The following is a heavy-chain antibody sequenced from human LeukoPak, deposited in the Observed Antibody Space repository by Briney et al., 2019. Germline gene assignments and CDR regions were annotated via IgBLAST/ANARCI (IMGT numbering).Heavy chain of an antibody. Sequence: PGGSLRLSCAASGYTFSNYAMDWVLQTPGKGLQYVSVISSNGGSTYYANSVKDRFTISRDNSKDTLYLQMGSLTAEDMGVYYCARGQIVYSGSYSDYWGQGTLVTVSS. J-gene: IGHJ4*02. CDR1: GYTFSNYA. CDR2: ISSNGGST. D-gene: IGHD1-26*01. CDR3: ARGQIVYSGSYSDY. V-gene: IGHV3-64*01.